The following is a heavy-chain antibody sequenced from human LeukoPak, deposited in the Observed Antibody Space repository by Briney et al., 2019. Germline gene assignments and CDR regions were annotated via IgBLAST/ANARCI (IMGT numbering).Heavy chain of an antibody. CDR3: AKIWGRSSFNDY. CDR2: ISGSGDTT. CDR1: GFTFSSYA. J-gene: IGHJ4*02. D-gene: IGHD6-6*01. Sequence: GGSLRLSCAASGFTFSSYAMNWVRQAPGKGLEWVSFISGSGDTTYYADSVKGRFTISRDSSKNTLYLQMNSLRAEDTAVYYCAKIWGRSSFNDYWGQGTLVTVSS. V-gene: IGHV3-23*01.